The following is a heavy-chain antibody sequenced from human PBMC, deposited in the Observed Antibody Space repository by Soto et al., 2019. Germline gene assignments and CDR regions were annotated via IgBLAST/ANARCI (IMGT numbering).Heavy chain of an antibody. CDR2: IDPSDSYT. CDR1: GYSFGNYW. Sequence: GESLKISCKGSGYSFGNYWISWVRQMPGKGLEWMGRIDPSDSYTNYSPSFQGHVTISADKSISTAYLQWSSLKASDTAMYYCARTSMQSRGYSYGHGGMDVWGQGTTVTVSS. CDR3: ARTSMQSRGYSYGHGGMDV. J-gene: IGHJ6*02. V-gene: IGHV5-10-1*01. D-gene: IGHD5-18*01.